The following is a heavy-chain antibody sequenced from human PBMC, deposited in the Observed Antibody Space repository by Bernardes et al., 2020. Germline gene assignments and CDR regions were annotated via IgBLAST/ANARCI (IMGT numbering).Heavy chain of an antibody. D-gene: IGHD2-15*01. Sequence: SDTLSLTCTVSGGSISSYYWSWIRQPPGKGLEWIGYIYYSGSTNYNPSLKSRVTISVDTSKNQFSLKLSSVTAADTAVYYCARDSNSCSGGSCYSAVAFDIWGQGTMVTVSS. CDR2: IYYSGST. CDR3: ARDSNSCSGGSCYSAVAFDI. CDR1: GGSISSYY. V-gene: IGHV4-59*01. J-gene: IGHJ3*02.